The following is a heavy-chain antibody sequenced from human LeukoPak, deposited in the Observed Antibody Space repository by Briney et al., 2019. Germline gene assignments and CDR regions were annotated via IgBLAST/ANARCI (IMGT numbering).Heavy chain of an antibody. CDR1: GFTFSSYA. CDR3: AKDTPAWAHYLDY. CDR2: ISGSGGST. Sequence: GRTLRLSCAASGFTFSSYAMSWVRKAPGKGQEWVSAISGSGGSTYYADSVKGRFTISRDNSKNTLYLQMNSLRAEDTAEYYCAKDTPAWAHYLDYWGQGTLVTVFS. J-gene: IGHJ4*02. V-gene: IGHV3-23*01.